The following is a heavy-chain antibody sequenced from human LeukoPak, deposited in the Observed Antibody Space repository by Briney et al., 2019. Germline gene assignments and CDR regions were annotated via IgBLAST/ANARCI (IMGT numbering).Heavy chain of an antibody. V-gene: IGHV3-30*04. D-gene: IGHD6-13*01. CDR2: ISYDGSNK. CDR1: GFTFSSYA. CDR3: ARDQPAQGIAAAEYYFDY. J-gene: IGHJ4*02. Sequence: GGSLRLSCAASGFTFSSYAMHWVRQAPGKGLEWVAVISYDGSNKYYADSVKGRFTISRDNSKNTLYLQMNGLRAEDTAVYYCARDQPAQGIAAAEYYFDYWGQGTLVTVSS.